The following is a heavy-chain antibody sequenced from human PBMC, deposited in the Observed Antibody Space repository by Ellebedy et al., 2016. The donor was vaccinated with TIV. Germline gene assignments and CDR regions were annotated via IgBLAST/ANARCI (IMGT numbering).Heavy chain of an antibody. CDR1: GFTFDDYA. V-gene: IGHV3-9*01. CDR3: ARDFAAMVTFSYYYYYGMDV. CDR2: ISWNSGSI. J-gene: IGHJ6*02. Sequence: GGSLRLSCAASGFTFDDYAMHWVRQAPGKGLEWVSGISWNSGSIGYADSVKGRFTISRDNSKNTLYLQMNSLRAEDTAVYYCARDFAAMVTFSYYYYYGMDVWGQGTTVTVSS. D-gene: IGHD5-18*01.